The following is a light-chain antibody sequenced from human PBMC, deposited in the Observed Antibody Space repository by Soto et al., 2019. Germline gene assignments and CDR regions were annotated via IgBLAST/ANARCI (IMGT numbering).Light chain of an antibody. CDR1: SSDLGGLNY. Sequence: QSALTQPASVSGSPGQSITIPCSGRSSDLGGLNYVSWYQQHPGKVPKLIIYKVDNRPSGISDRFSASKSGNTASLTISGLQAEDEAHYYCSSYTSSSTPYVFGTGTKVTVL. V-gene: IGLV2-14*01. CDR2: KVD. J-gene: IGLJ1*01. CDR3: SSYTSSSTPYV.